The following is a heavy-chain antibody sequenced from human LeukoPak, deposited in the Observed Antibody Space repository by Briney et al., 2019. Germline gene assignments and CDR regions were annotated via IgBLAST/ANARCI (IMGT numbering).Heavy chain of an antibody. V-gene: IGHV1-2*02. J-gene: IGHJ4*02. CDR3: ARDGPAQMVDFDY. D-gene: IGHD3-10*01. Sequence: ASVKVSYTASGYTFSGTGWYLYWLRQAPGQGLECMGWIYPNNGATAYAQKFQGRVAMTRDTSITTAYMELSRLRPDDTAVYYCARDGPAQMVDFDYWGQGTLVTVSS. CDR1: GYTFSGTGWY. CDR2: IYPNNGAT.